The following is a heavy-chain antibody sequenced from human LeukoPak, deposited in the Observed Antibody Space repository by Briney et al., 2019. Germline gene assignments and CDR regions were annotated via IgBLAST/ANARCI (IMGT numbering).Heavy chain of an antibody. Sequence: GGSLRLSCAASGFTFGSYTMNWVRQAPGKGLEWLAYIIGSSSTIYYADFVKGRFTVSRDNAKNSLYLQMNSLRAEDTAVYYCARDSPYSGSPHSDAFDLWGQGTLVTVSS. CDR3: ARDSPYSGSPHSDAFDL. CDR1: GFTFGSYT. V-gene: IGHV3-48*04. J-gene: IGHJ3*01. D-gene: IGHD1-26*01. CDR2: IIGSSSTI.